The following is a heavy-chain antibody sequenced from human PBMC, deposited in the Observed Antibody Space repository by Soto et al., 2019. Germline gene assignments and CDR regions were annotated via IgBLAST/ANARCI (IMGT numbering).Heavy chain of an antibody. CDR2: VYSDGKNE. J-gene: IGHJ6*02. Sequence: GGYLRLCCVGSGYKFSDYGINWVRQAPGKGLQWVAIVYSDGKNEYYADSVKGRFTISRDNGNNTVSLQMNSLRDEDTAVYFCARDMWGSSSDAMDLWGQGTSVTVSS. V-gene: IGHV3-33*01. CDR1: GYKFSDYG. CDR3: ARDMWGSSSDAMDL. D-gene: IGHD6-13*01.